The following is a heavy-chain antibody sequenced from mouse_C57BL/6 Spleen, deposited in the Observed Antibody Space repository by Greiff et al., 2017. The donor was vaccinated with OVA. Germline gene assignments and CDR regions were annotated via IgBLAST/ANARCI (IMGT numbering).Heavy chain of an antibody. J-gene: IGHJ3*01. CDR3: ASDGFAY. Sequence: EVKLVESGGGLVQPGGSLKLSCAASGFTFSDYYMYWVRQTPEKRLEWVAYISNGGGSTYYPDTVKGRFTISRDNAKNTLYLQMSRLKSEDTAMYYCASDGFAYWGQGTLVTVSA. CDR2: ISNGGGST. V-gene: IGHV5-12*01. CDR1: GFTFSDYY.